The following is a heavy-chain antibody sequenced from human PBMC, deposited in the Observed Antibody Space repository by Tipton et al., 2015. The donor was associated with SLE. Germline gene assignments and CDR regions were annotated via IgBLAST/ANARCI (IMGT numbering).Heavy chain of an antibody. J-gene: IGHJ4*02. Sequence: TLSLTCTVSGGSVSSGSYYWSWIRQPPGKGLEWIGYIYYSGSTYYNPSLKSRVTISVDTSKNQFSLKLSSVTAADTAVYYCASALPGYSKNYWGQGTLVTVAS. V-gene: IGHV4-31*03. CDR3: ASALPGYSKNY. D-gene: IGHD4-11*01. CDR1: GGSVSSGSYY. CDR2: IYYSGST.